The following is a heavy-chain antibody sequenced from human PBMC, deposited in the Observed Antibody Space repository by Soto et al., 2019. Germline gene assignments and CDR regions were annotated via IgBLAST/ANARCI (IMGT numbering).Heavy chain of an antibody. V-gene: IGHV4-39*01. CDR3: ARHSLALRKNNWFDP. CDR2: IFYLGSS. CDR1: GDSIISSDFY. J-gene: IGHJ5*02. Sequence: SETLSLTCTVSGDSIISSDFYWGWVRQPAGKGLEWIGSIFYLGSSYYNPSLKSRVTMYVDTSKNQLSLRLRSVTAADTALYFCARHSLALRKNNWFDPWGQGIMVTVS. D-gene: IGHD3-3*02.